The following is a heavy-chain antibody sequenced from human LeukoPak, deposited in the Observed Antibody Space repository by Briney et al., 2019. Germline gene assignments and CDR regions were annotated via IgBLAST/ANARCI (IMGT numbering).Heavy chain of an antibody. CDR2: IIPILGIA. CDR1: GGTFSSYA. J-gene: IGHJ4*02. V-gene: IGHV1-69*04. D-gene: IGHD6-19*01. Sequence: SVKVSCKASGGTFSSYAISWVRPAPGQGLEWMGRIIPILGIANYAQKFQGRVTITADKSTSTAYMELSSLRSEDTAVYYCARDAVSRYSSGWYNLGYWGQGTLVTVSS. CDR3: ARDAVSRYSSGWYNLGY.